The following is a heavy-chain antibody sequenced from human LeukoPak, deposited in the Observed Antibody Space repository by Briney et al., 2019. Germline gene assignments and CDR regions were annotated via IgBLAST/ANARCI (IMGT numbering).Heavy chain of an antibody. D-gene: IGHD1-26*01. Sequence: PGGSLRLSCAASEFTFSSYEMNWVRQAPGKGLEWVSYISRGGNTIYYADSVKGRFTISRDNAKSSLFLRMDSLRAEDTAVYYCARDGASSGSLNDAFDFWGQGTMVTVSS. J-gene: IGHJ3*01. V-gene: IGHV3-48*03. CDR1: EFTFSSYE. CDR3: ARDGASSGSLNDAFDF. CDR2: ISRGGNTI.